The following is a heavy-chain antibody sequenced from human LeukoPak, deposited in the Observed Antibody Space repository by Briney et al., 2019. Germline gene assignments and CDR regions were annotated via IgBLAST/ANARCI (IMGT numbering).Heavy chain of an antibody. Sequence: PSETLSLTCTVSGGSVSSGSYYWSWIRQPPGKGLEWLSSISGSGDSVFYADSVKGRFTISRDNSLNTLHLQMNSLRAEDTAFYYCGKGNTASRPGFVDWGQGTLVTVSS. D-gene: IGHD5-18*01. CDR2: ISGSGDSV. CDR3: GKGNTASRPGFVD. CDR1: GGSVSSGSYY. J-gene: IGHJ4*02. V-gene: IGHV3-23*01.